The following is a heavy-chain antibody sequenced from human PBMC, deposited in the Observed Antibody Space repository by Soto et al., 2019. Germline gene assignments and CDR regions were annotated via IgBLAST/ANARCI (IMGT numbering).Heavy chain of an antibody. CDR1: GYSFTSYW. Sequence: SGYSFTSYWIGWVRQMPGRGLEWMGIIYPDDSETRYSPSFQGQVTISADKSISTAYLQMNSLRREDTAMYYCVKDGGGVRYNYNIRGDSWGQGTQVTVSS. D-gene: IGHD5-18*01. J-gene: IGHJ4*02. CDR3: VKDGGGVRYNYNIRGDS. CDR2: IYPDDSET. V-gene: IGHV5-51*01.